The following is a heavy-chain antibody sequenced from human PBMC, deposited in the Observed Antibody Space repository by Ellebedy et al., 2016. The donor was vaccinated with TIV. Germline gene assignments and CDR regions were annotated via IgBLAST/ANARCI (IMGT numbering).Heavy chain of an antibody. V-gene: IGHV1-46*01. CDR2: INPSGGST. J-gene: IGHJ4*02. CDR1: GGTFSSYA. D-gene: IGHD3-22*01. Sequence: ASVKVSXKASGGTFSSYAISWVRQAPGQGLEWMGIINPSGGSTSYAQKFQGRVTMTRDTSTSTVYMELSSLRSEDTAVYYCARFYYDSSGYYPRVYFDYWGQGTLVTVSS. CDR3: ARFYYDSSGYYPRVYFDY.